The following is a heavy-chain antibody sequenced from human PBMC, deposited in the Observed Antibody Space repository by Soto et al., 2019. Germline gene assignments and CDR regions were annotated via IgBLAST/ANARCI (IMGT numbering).Heavy chain of an antibody. D-gene: IGHD3-16*02. Sequence: PSETLSLTCAVYGGSFSGYYWSWIRQPPGKGLEWIGEINHSVSTNYNPSLKSRVTISVDTSKNQFSMKLSSVTAADTAVYYCARGKLADYVWGSYRYHFDYWGQGTGVTVSS. CDR3: ARGKLADYVWGSYRYHFDY. CDR1: GGSFSGYY. V-gene: IGHV4-34*01. J-gene: IGHJ4*02. CDR2: INHSVST.